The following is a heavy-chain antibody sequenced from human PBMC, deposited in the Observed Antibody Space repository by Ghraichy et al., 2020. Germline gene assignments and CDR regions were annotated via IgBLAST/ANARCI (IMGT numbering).Heavy chain of an antibody. V-gene: IGHV3-30*04. J-gene: IGHJ3*02. Sequence: GGSLRLSCAASGFTFSSYAMHWVRQAPGKGLEWVAVISYDGSNKYYADSVKGRFTISRDNSKNTLYLQMNSLRAEDTAVYYCARVNYYDSSVGAFDIWGQGTMVTVSS. CDR1: GFTFSSYA. D-gene: IGHD3-22*01. CDR3: ARVNYYDSSVGAFDI. CDR2: ISYDGSNK.